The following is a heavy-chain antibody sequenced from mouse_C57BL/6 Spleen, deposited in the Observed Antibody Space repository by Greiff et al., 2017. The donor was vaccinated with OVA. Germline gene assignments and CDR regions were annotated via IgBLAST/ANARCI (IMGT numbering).Heavy chain of an antibody. CDR2: IWTGGGT. Sequence: VKLMESGPGLVAPSQSLSITCTVSGFSLTSYAISWVRQPPGKGLEWLGVIWTGGGTNYNSALKSRLSISKDNSKSQVFLKMNSLQTDDTARYYCARNSHYYGSSRPLSMDYWGQGTSVTVSS. CDR1: GFSLTSYA. J-gene: IGHJ4*01. D-gene: IGHD1-1*01. CDR3: ARNSHYYGSSRPLSMDY. V-gene: IGHV2-9-1*01.